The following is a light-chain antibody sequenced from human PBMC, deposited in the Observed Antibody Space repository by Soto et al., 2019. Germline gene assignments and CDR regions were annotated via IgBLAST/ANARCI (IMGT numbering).Light chain of an antibody. V-gene: IGLV1-44*01. CDR2: TNN. CDR3: AAWDDSLNDYV. CDR1: NSNIGSYS. J-gene: IGLJ1*01. Sequence: QPVLTQPPSASGTPGQRVTVSCSGSNSNIGSYSINWYQQLPGTAPKLLIYTNNQRPSGVPDRFSGSKSATSASLAISGLQSEDEADYYCAAWDDSLNDYVFGTGTKLTVL.